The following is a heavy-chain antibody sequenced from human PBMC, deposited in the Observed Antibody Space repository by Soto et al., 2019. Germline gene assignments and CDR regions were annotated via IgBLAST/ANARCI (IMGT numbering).Heavy chain of an antibody. Sequence: GASVKVSCKASGYSFTSYGISWVRKAPGQGLEWMGWISAYNGNTNYAQKLQGRVTMTTDTSTSTAYMELRSLRSDDTVVYYCARLGVGFWSGYSDYWGQGTLVTVSS. V-gene: IGHV1-18*01. D-gene: IGHD3-3*01. CDR1: GYSFTSYG. CDR2: ISAYNGNT. J-gene: IGHJ4*02. CDR3: ARLGVGFWSGYSDY.